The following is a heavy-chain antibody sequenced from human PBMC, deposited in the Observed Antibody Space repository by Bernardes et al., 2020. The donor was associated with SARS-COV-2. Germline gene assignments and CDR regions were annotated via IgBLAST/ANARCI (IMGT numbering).Heavy chain of an antibody. CDR3: ARDVFNVVAVAAY. CDR2: ISNSGRNT. V-gene: IGHV3-30*03. J-gene: IGHJ4*02. Sequence: GGSLRLSCTACGYTFSNSGMHWVRQAPGKGLEWVAAISNSGRNTYYADSVKGRVTTSRDNSKNTLYLEMNRLIPEDTAVYYCARDVFNVVAVAAYWGQGTLVTVPS. D-gene: IGHD2-15*01. CDR1: GYTFSNSG.